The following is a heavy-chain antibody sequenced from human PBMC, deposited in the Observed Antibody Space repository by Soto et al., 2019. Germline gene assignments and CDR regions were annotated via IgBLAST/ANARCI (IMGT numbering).Heavy chain of an antibody. CDR1: GYTFTSYG. V-gene: IGHV1-18*01. CDR3: ARGGERITMIVVVPDNFDY. J-gene: IGHJ4*02. CDR2: ISAYNGNT. D-gene: IGHD3-22*01. Sequence: ASVKVSCKASGYTFTSYGISWVRQAPGQGLEWMGWISAYNGNTNYAQKLQGRVTMTTDTSTSTAYMELRSLRSDDTAVYYCARGGERITMIVVVPDNFDYRGQGTLVTVSX.